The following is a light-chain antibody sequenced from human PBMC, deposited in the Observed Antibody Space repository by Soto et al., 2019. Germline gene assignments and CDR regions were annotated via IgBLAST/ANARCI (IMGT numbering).Light chain of an antibody. V-gene: IGLV4-69*01. J-gene: IGLJ2*01. CDR2: LNSDGSH. CDR1: SGHSSYA. CDR3: QTWGTGGVV. Sequence: QPVLTQSPSASASLGASVKLTCTLSSGHSSYAIAWHRQQPEKGPRYLMKLNSDGSHSKGDGIPDRFSGSSSGAERYLTISSLQSEDEADYYCQTWGTGGVVFGGGTQLTVL.